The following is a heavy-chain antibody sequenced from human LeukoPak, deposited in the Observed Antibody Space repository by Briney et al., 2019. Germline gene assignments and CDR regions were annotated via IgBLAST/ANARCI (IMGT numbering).Heavy chain of an antibody. D-gene: IGHD2-2*01. CDR2: ISSSSSTI. CDR1: GFTFSSYS. V-gene: IGHV3-48*01. J-gene: IGHJ4*02. CDR3: ARDHGYCSSISCHFDY. Sequence: PGGSLRLSCAASGFTFSSYSMNWVRQAPGKGLEWVSYISSSSSTIYYADSVKGRFTISRDNAKNSLYLQMNSLRAEDTAVYYCARDHGYCSSISCHFDYWGQGTLVTVSS.